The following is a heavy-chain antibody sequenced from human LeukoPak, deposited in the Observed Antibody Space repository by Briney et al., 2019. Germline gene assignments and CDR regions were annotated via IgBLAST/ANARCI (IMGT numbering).Heavy chain of an antibody. V-gene: IGHV3-23*01. Sequence: PGGSLRLSCAASGFTFSSYAMSWVRQAPGKGLEWVSAISGSGGSTYYADSVKGRFTISRDNSKNTLYLQMNSLRAEDTAVYYCVRDSSGYYPRIFRHWGQGTLVTVSS. CDR3: VRDSSGYYPRIFRH. D-gene: IGHD3-22*01. CDR2: ISGSGGST. J-gene: IGHJ1*01. CDR1: GFTFSSYA.